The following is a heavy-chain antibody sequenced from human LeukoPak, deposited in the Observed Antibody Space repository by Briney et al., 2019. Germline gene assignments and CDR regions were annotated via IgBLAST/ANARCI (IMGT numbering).Heavy chain of an antibody. Sequence: GGSLRLSCAASGFTVSSNYMSWVRQAPGKGLEWVSVIYSGGSTYYADSVKGRFTISRDNSKNTLYLQMNSLRAEDTAVYYCARDPREWLNAFDIWGQGTMVTVSS. J-gene: IGHJ3*02. CDR1: GFTVSSNY. CDR2: IYSGGST. V-gene: IGHV3-53*01. CDR3: ARDPREWLNAFDI. D-gene: IGHD6-19*01.